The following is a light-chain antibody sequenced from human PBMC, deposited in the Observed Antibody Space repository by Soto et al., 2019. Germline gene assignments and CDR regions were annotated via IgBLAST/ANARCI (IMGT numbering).Light chain of an antibody. J-gene: IGLJ2*01. CDR2: SNN. V-gene: IGLV1-44*01. CDR3: AAWDDSLNGPV. Sequence: QSVLTQPPSASGTPGQRVTFSCSGSSSHIGSNTVNWYQQLPGTAPKLLIYSNNQRPSGVPDRFSGSKSGTSASLAISGLQSEDAADYYCAAWDDSLNGPVFGVGTQLTVL. CDR1: SSHIGSNT.